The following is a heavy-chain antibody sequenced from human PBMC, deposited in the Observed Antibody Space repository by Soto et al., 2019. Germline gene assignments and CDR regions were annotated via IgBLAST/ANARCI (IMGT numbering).Heavy chain of an antibody. CDR3: AAGQLRFLEWLPMDV. V-gene: IGHV1-58*01. Sequence: SVKVSCKASGFTFTSSAVQWVRLALGQRLEWIGWIVVGSGNTNYAQKFQERVTITRDMSTSTAYMELSSLRSEDTAVYYCAAGQLRFLEWLPMDVWGQGTAGTVS. CDR1: GFTFTSSA. D-gene: IGHD3-3*01. J-gene: IGHJ6*02. CDR2: IVVGSGNT.